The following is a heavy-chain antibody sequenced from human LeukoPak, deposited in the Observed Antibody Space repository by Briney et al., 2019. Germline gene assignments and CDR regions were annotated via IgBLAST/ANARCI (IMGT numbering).Heavy chain of an antibody. V-gene: IGHV3-30-3*01. J-gene: IGHJ4*02. CDR3: VTVDPIIIDY. Sequence: PGGSLRLSCAASGFTFSSYAMHWVRQAPGKGLEWVAVISYDGSNKYYADSVKGRFTISRDNSKNTLYLQMNSLRAEDTAVYYCVTVDPIIIDYWGQGTLVTVSS. CDR1: GFTFSSYA. CDR2: ISYDGSNK. D-gene: IGHD2-8*02.